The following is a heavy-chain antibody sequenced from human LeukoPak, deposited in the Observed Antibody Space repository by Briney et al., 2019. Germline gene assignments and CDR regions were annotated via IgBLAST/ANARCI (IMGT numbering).Heavy chain of an antibody. CDR2: IDNDGSDT. CDR1: GFNFDEHG. Sequence: PGESLRLSCAASGFNFDEHGMDWVRQAPGKGLVWVSRIDNDGSDTIYADSVKGRFTISRDNAKNTLYLQMDSLGVEDTAVYYCGRDLMGSIDYWGQGTLVTVSS. D-gene: IGHD1-26*01. J-gene: IGHJ4*02. V-gene: IGHV3-74*01. CDR3: GRDLMGSIDY.